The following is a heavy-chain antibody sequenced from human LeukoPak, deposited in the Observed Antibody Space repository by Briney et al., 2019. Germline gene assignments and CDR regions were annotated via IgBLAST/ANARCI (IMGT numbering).Heavy chain of an antibody. CDR3: VSHSDTLTSYSFDY. D-gene: IGHD3-9*01. Sequence: PGGSLRLSCAASGFIVSSSYMSWARQAPGKGLEWVSIIHSGGNTYYADSVKGRFTISRDNSKNTMSLQMSSLRAEDAAVYYCVSHSDTLTSYSFDYWGQGTLVTVSS. V-gene: IGHV3-53*01. CDR2: IHSGGNT. CDR1: GFIVSSSY. J-gene: IGHJ4*02.